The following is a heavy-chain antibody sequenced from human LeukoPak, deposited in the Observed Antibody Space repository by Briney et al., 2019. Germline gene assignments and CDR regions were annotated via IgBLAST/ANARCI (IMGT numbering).Heavy chain of an antibody. CDR1: GGSISSYY. D-gene: IGHD5-24*01. CDR2: IYYSGST. Sequence: MASETLSLTCTVSGGSISSYYWSWIRQPPGKGLEWIGYIYYSGSTNYNPSLKSRVTISVDTSKNQFSLKLSSVTAADTAVYYCARGRRDGYKDDAFDIWAKGQWSPSLQ. V-gene: IGHV4-59*01. J-gene: IGHJ3*02. CDR3: ARGRRDGYKDDAFDI.